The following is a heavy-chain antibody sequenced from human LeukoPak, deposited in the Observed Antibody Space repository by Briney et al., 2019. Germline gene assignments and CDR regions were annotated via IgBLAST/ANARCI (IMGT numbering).Heavy chain of an antibody. CDR3: ARDRNYYGSVYGMDV. CDR2: ISSSSSYI. V-gene: IGHV3-21*01. J-gene: IGHJ6*02. D-gene: IGHD3-10*01. CDR1: GFTFSSYS. Sequence: GGSLRLSCAASGFTFSSYSMNWVRQAPGKGLEWVSSISSSSSYIYYADSVKGRFTISRDNAKNSLYLQMNSLRAEDTAVYYCARDRNYYGSVYGMDVWGQGTTVTVSS.